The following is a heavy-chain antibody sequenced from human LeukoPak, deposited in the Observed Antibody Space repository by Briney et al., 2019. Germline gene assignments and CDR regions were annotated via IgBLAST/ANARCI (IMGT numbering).Heavy chain of an antibody. V-gene: IGHV1-18*01. CDR1: GYTLTELS. J-gene: IGHJ6*03. CDR3: ARGGGSYSYYYYYMDV. CDR2: ISAYNGNT. Sequence: GASVKVSCKVSGYTLTELSMHWVRQAPGQGLEWMGWISAYNGNTNYAQKLQGRVTMTTDTSTSTAYMELRSLRSDDTAVYYCARGGGSYSYYYYYMDVWGKGTTVTISS. D-gene: IGHD1-26*01.